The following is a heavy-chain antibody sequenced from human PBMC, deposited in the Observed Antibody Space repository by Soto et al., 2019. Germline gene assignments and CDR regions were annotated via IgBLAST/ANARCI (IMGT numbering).Heavy chain of an antibody. CDR3: AKVYDFWSGYLDY. J-gene: IGHJ4*02. Sequence: QVQLVESGGGVVQPGRSLRLSCAASGFTFSSYGMHWVRQAPGKGLGWVAVISYDGSNKYYADSVKGRFTISRDNSKNTLYLQMNSLRAEDTAVYYCAKVYDFWSGYLDYWGQGTLVTVSS. D-gene: IGHD3-3*01. CDR2: ISYDGSNK. V-gene: IGHV3-30*18. CDR1: GFTFSSYG.